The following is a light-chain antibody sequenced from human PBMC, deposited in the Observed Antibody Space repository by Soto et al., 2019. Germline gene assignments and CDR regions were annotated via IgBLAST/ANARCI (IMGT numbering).Light chain of an antibody. V-gene: IGKV3-20*01. J-gene: IGKJ1*01. CDR1: QTVRNNY. CDR3: QYYGNSPLT. CDR2: GAS. Sequence: EIVMTQSPATLSVSPGERATLSCRASQTVRNNYLAWYQQKPGQAPRLLIYGASSRATGIPDRFSGGGSGTDFTLTITRLEPEDFAVYYCQYYGNSPLTFGQGTKVDNK.